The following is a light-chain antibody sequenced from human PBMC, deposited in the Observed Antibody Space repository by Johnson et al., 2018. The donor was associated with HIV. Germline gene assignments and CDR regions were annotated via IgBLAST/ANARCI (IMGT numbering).Light chain of an antibody. CDR3: GVWDASLTPRYV. CDR2: ENN. CDR1: SSNLGNNY. V-gene: IGLV1-51*02. Sequence: QPVLTQPPSVSAAPGQKATISCSGSSSNLGNNYVSWYQQLPGTAPKLLIYENNKRPSGIPDRFSGSKSGAPASLGIPGLQTGDEADYYCGVWDASLTPRYVFGTGTTIAVL. J-gene: IGLJ1*01.